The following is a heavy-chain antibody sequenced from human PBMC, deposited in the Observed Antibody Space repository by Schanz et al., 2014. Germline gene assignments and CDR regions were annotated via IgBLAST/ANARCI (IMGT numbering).Heavy chain of an antibody. CDR2: IWSDGSGK. CDR3: ASPSGYSDYGTYFDF. CDR1: GFTFSSYG. V-gene: IGHV3-33*01. J-gene: IGHJ4*02. D-gene: IGHD5-12*01. Sequence: QVQLVESGGGVVQFGRSLRLSCVASGFTFSSYGMYWVRQAPGKGLEWVAVIWSDGSGKYYADSVKGRFTISRDNSRNTLYLQMNSLRTEDTAVYYCASPSGYSDYGTYFDFWGQGTLVTVSS.